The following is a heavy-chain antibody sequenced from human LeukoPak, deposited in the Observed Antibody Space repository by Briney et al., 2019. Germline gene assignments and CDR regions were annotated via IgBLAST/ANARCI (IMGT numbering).Heavy chain of an antibody. D-gene: IGHD3-22*01. CDR2: ISWNSGSI. V-gene: IGHV3-9*03. Sequence: PGGPLRLSCAASGFTFDDYAMHWVRQAPGKGLEWVSGISWNSGSIGYADSVKGRFTISRDNAKNSLYLQMNSLRAEDMALYYCAKSRFYYDSSGPFDYWGQGTLVTVSS. CDR1: GFTFDDYA. J-gene: IGHJ4*02. CDR3: AKSRFYYDSSGPFDY.